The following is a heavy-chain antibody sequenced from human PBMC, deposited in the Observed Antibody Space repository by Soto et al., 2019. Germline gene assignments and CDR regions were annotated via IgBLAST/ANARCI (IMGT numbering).Heavy chain of an antibody. CDR1: GFTFSSYA. J-gene: IGHJ3*02. D-gene: IGHD2-15*01. Sequence: GGSLRLSCAASGFTFSSYAMSWVRQVPGKGLEWVSAISGSGGSTYYADSVKGQFTISRDNSKNTLYLKMNSLTADDTAVYYCAKAIWGSWGSYEAFDIWGQGTMVTVSS. V-gene: IGHV3-23*01. CDR2: ISGSGGST. CDR3: AKAIWGSWGSYEAFDI.